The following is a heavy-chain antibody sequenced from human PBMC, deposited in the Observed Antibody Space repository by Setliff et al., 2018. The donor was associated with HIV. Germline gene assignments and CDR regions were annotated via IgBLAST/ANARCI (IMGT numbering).Heavy chain of an antibody. Sequence: ASVKVSCKASGYIFTTYYMHWVRQAPGQGLEWMAVINPSVGSTNFAQMFQGRVTMTRDTSTSTVYMELSSLRSEDTAVYYCARDPLDGDGPFDYWGQGTLVTVSS. D-gene: IGHD7-27*01. CDR3: ARDPLDGDGPFDY. CDR1: GYIFTTYY. J-gene: IGHJ4*02. CDR2: INPSVGST. V-gene: IGHV1-46*01.